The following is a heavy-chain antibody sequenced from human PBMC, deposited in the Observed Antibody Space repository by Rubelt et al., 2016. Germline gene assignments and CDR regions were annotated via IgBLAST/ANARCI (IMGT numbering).Heavy chain of an antibody. CDR2: INKSGNT. J-gene: IGHJ3*02. V-gene: IGHV4-34*01. Sequence: QVQLQQWGAGLFRPSQTLSLTCGVYGGSFSNYYWTWIRQTPGKGLEWIGDINKSGNTDYNPSLTSRVTISVDTSKNQFSLKLSSVTAAETAGYYCARGHSGYDDGVAHVFDIWGQGTMVTVSS. CDR1: GGSFSNYY. CDR3: ARGHSGYDDGVAHVFDI. D-gene: IGHD5-12*01.